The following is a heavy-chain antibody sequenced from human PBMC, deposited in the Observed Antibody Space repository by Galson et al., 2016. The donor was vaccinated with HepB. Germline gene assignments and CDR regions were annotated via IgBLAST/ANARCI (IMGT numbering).Heavy chain of an antibody. D-gene: IGHD2-15*01. CDR3: VRGLVGDP. V-gene: IGHV3-7*04. CDR2: RNQDGSEK. J-gene: IGHJ5*02. CDR1: GFTFSTYW. Sequence: SLRLSCAASGFTFSTYWMTWVRQVSGKGPEWVANRNQDGSEKYYVDSVKGRFTISRDNAKKAVSLKMNSRRVEDTAVYHWVRGLVGDPGGQGTLVVVSS.